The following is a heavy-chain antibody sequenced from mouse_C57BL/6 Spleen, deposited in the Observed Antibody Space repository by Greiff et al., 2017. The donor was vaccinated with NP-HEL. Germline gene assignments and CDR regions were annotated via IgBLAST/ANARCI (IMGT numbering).Heavy chain of an antibody. D-gene: IGHD1-1*01. CDR1: GYTFTDYY. CDR3: ARAPYYYGSSYAFAY. J-gene: IGHJ3*01. CDR2: INPNNGGT. Sequence: EVQLQQSGPELVKPGASVKISCKASGYTFTDYYMNWVKQSHGKSLEWIGDINPNNGGTSYNQKFKGKATLTVDKSSSTAYMELRSLTSEDSAVYYCARAPYYYGSSYAFAYWGQGTLVTVSA. V-gene: IGHV1-26*01.